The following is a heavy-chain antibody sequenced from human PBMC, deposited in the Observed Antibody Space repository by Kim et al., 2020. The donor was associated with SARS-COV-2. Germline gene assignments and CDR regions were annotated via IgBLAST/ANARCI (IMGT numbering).Heavy chain of an antibody. J-gene: IGHJ3*02. Sequence: SGPTLVNPTQTLTLTCTFSGFSLSTSGVGVGWIRQPPGKALEWLALIYWDDDKRYSPSLKSRLTITKDTSKNQVVLTMTNMDPVDTATYYCAHRLSGSGSYAPLDDAFDIWGQGTMVTVSS. CDR3: AHRLSGSGSYAPLDDAFDI. CDR2: IYWDDDK. V-gene: IGHV2-5*02. D-gene: IGHD3-10*01. CDR1: GFSLSTSGVG.